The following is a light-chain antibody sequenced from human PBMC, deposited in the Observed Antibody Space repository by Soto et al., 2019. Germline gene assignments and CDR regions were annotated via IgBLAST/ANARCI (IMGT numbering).Light chain of an antibody. CDR2: GTS. J-gene: IGKJ1*01. V-gene: IGKV3-20*01. CDR3: HQYHGWPWT. Sequence: EIVLTQSPGTLSLSPGETATLSCRASQTIGSTYLAWYQQKPGQAPRLHIFGTSRRATGIPDRFSGSGSGTVFTLTIGSLEPEDSAVYYCHQYHGWPWTFGQGTKVDIK. CDR1: QTIGSTY.